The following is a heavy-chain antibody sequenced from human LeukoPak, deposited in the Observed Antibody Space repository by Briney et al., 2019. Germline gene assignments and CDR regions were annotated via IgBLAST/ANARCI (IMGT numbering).Heavy chain of an antibody. CDR3: ARGIGYCSSTSCSNYFDY. J-gene: IGHJ4*02. D-gene: IGHD2-2*01. CDR1: GFTFSSYS. V-gene: IGHV3-21*01. Sequence: KSGGSLRLSCAASGFTFSSYSMNWVRQAPGKGLEWVSSISSSSSYIYYADSVKGRFTISRDNAKNSLYLQMNSLRAEDTAVYYCARGIGYCSSTSCSNYFDYWGQGTLVTVSS. CDR2: ISSSSSYI.